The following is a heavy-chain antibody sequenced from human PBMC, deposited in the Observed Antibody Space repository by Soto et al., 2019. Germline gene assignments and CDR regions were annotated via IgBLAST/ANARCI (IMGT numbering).Heavy chain of an antibody. D-gene: IGHD3-3*01. Sequence: PGGSLRLSCAASGFTFSSYCMGWVRQAPGKGLEWVSTISGSDGKTFYADAVKGRFSISRDTSQNTLYLQMNSLRADDTAIYYCARWSYLDYWGQGTRVTVSS. CDR2: ISGSDGKT. J-gene: IGHJ4*02. V-gene: IGHV3-23*01. CDR1: GFTFSSYC. CDR3: ARWSYLDY.